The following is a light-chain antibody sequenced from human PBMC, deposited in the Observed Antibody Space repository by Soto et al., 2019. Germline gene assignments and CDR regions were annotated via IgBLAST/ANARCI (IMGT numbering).Light chain of an antibody. J-gene: IGLJ1*01. CDR1: SSNIGAGYD. CDR2: GNS. V-gene: IGLV1-40*01. Sequence: QSVLTQPPSVSGAPGQRVTISCTGSSSNIGAGYDVHWYQQLPGTAPKLLIYGNSNRPSGVPDRFSGSKSGTSASLAITGFQADDAAYHYCQSSDCRLSGYFSGTATQLPVL. CDR3: QSSDCRLSGYF.